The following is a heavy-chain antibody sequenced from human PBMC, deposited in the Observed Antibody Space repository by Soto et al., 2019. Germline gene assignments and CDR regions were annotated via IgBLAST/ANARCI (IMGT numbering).Heavy chain of an antibody. CDR1: GFTFSSYE. D-gene: IGHD4-4*01. CDR3: ARDDYSNSFFYYGMDV. V-gene: IGHV3-48*03. Sequence: GGSLILSCAASGFTFSSYEMNWVRPAPGKGLEWVSYISSSGSTIYYADSVKGRFTISRDNAKNSLYLQMNSLRAEDTAVYYCARDDYSNSFFYYGMDVWGQGTTVTVSS. CDR2: ISSSGSTI. J-gene: IGHJ6*02.